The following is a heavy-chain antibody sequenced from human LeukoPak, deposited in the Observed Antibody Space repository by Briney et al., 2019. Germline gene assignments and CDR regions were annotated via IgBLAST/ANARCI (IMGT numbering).Heavy chain of an antibody. CDR2: ISYDGSNK. Sequence: GGSLRLSWAASGFTFSSYAMHWVRQAPGKGLEWVAVISYDGSNKYYADSVKGRFTISRDNSKNTLYLQMNSLRAEDTAVYYCARGIRITIFGVVIGTNWFDPWGQGTLVTVSS. CDR3: ARGIRITIFGVVIGTNWFDP. J-gene: IGHJ5*02. D-gene: IGHD3-3*01. CDR1: GFTFSSYA. V-gene: IGHV3-30*04.